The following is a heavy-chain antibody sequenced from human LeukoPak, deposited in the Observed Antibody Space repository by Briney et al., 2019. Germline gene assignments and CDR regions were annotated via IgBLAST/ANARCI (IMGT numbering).Heavy chain of an antibody. Sequence: SETLSLTCNVSGGSISGYYWTWIRQPPGKGLGGVGYIHYTGSTRYRASLKSRVTMSVDTSKNQFALKLTSVTAADAAVYYCARSTVALATLWFDPWGQGTLVTVSS. CDR3: ARSTVALATLWFDP. J-gene: IGHJ5*02. CDR2: IHYTGST. V-gene: IGHV4-59*08. CDR1: GGSISGYY. D-gene: IGHD2/OR15-2a*01.